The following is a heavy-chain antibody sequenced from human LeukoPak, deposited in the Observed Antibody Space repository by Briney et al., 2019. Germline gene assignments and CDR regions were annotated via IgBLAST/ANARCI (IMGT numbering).Heavy chain of an antibody. D-gene: IGHD6-13*01. J-gene: IGHJ4*02. CDR2: ISSSGSPI. CDR1: GFTISSDE. CDR3: GKDQNVAAAGFPYDY. Sequence: GGSLRLSCAASGFTISSDEMNWARQAPGKGLEWVSYISSSGSPIYYADSVKGRFSISRDTAKNSLYLQMNSLRAEDTAVYYCGKDQNVAAAGFPYDYWGQGTLVTVSS. V-gene: IGHV3-48*03.